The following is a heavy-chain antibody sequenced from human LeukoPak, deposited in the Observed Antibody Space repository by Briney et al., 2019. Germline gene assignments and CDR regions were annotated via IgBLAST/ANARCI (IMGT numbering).Heavy chain of an antibody. V-gene: IGHV4-38-2*02. CDR1: GGSISSYY. Sequence: SETLSLTCTVSGGSISSYYWSWIRQPPGKGLEWIGSIYHSGSTYYNPSLKSRVTISVDTSKNQFSLKLSSVTAADTAVYYCARDHGDYGYYYYYMDVWGKGTTVTASS. CDR2: IYHSGST. D-gene: IGHD4-17*01. CDR3: ARDHGDYGYYYYYMDV. J-gene: IGHJ6*03.